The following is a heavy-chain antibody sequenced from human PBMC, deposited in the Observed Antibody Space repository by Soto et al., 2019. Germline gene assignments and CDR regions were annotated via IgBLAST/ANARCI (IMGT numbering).Heavy chain of an antibody. J-gene: IGHJ3*02. D-gene: IGHD2-8*01. CDR3: ARMRGRIVLVAFDI. CDR2: INHSGST. Sequence: SETLSLTCAVYGGSFSGYYWSWIRQPPGKGLEWIGEINHSGSTNYNPSLKSRVTISVDTSKNQFSLKLSSVTAADTAVYYCARMRGRIVLVAFDIWGQGTMVTVSS. CDR1: GGSFSGYY. V-gene: IGHV4-34*01.